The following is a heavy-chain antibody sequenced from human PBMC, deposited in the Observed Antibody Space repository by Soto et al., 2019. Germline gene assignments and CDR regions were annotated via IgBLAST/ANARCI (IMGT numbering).Heavy chain of an antibody. V-gene: IGHV4-39*01. CDR2: IYYSGST. CDR3: ARTFSGYTSGWYGT. J-gene: IGHJ5*02. D-gene: IGHD6-19*01. CDR1: GGSISSSTYY. Sequence: QLQLQESGPGLVKPSETLSLTCTVSGGSISSSTYYWGWIRQPPGKGLEWIGSIYYSGSTYYNPPLKSRVTISVDTSKNQFSLKLSSVTAADTAVYYCARTFSGYTSGWYGTWGQGTLVTVSS.